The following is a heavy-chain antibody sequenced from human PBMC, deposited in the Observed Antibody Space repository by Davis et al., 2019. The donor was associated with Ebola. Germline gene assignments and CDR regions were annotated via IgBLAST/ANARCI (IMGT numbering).Heavy chain of an antibody. Sequence: MPSETLSLTCTAPNGSISDSYWSWIRQPPGRGPEWIGYIQHSGNTHYNPSLASRVTISIHTSKNEFSLKLTSVTAADTAVYYCARLRDSSGYSINYFDYWGQGTLVTVSS. CDR1: NGSISDSY. D-gene: IGHD3-22*01. CDR2: IQHSGNT. V-gene: IGHV4-59*01. CDR3: ARLRDSSGYSINYFDY. J-gene: IGHJ4*02.